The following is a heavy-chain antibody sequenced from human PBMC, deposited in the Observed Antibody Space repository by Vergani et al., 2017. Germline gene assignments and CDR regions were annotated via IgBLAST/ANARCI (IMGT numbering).Heavy chain of an antibody. J-gene: IGHJ4*02. CDR1: GGSVSSGSYY. D-gene: IGHD4-23*01. Sequence: QVQLQESGPGLVKPSETLSLTCTVSGGSVSSGSYYWSWIRQPPGKGLEWIGYIYYSGSTNYNPSLKSRVTISVDTSKNQFSLKLSSVTAADTAVYYCARDSDYGGNLDYWGQGTLVTVSS. V-gene: IGHV4-61*01. CDR2: IYYSGST. CDR3: ARDSDYGGNLDY.